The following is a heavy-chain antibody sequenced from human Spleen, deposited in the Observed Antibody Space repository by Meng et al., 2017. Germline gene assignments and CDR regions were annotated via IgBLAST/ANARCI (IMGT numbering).Heavy chain of an antibody. CDR3: AREKSPGHFDY. V-gene: IGHV1-46*01. Sequence: QVQLVQSGAEVRKPGASVTVSCKASGYDFTSYYMHWVRQAPGQGLEWMGIINTAGGTTIYAQKFQGRITMTRDTSTSTVFLQVSSLGSEDTAVYYCAREKSPGHFDYWGQGTLVTVSS. CDR1: GYDFTSYY. J-gene: IGHJ4*02. CDR2: INTAGGTT.